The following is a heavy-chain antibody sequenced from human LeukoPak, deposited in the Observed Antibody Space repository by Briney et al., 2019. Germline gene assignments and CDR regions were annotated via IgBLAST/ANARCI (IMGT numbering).Heavy chain of an antibody. D-gene: IGHD5-24*01. J-gene: IGHJ4*02. Sequence: PGGSLRLSCAASGFTFSRYSMNWVRQAPGKGLEWVSSISSSSSYIYYADSVRGRFTISRDNAKTSLYLQMNSLRAEDTAVYYCARLGWVEMATIYNYFDYWGQGTLVTVSS. V-gene: IGHV3-21*01. CDR2: ISSSSSYI. CDR1: GFTFSRYS. CDR3: ARLGWVEMATIYNYFDY.